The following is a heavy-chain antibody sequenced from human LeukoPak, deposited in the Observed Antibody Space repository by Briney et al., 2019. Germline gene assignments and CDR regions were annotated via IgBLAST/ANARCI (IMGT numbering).Heavy chain of an antibody. Sequence: SETLSLICTVSGGSISSSSYYWGWIRQPPGKGLEWIGSIYYSGSTYYNPSLKSRVTISVDTSRNQFSLKLSSVTAADTAVYYCARHRTTVTTSDSHFDYWGQGTLVTVSS. J-gene: IGHJ4*02. D-gene: IGHD4-17*01. V-gene: IGHV4-39*01. CDR2: IYYSGST. CDR1: GGSISSSSYY. CDR3: ARHRTTVTTSDSHFDY.